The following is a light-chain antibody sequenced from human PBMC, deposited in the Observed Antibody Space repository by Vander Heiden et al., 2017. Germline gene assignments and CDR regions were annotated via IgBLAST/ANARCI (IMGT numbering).Light chain of an antibody. Sequence: SYVMTQPPSSAVAAGQTARTDCGGNKLGSKREHWLLQQKPGQAPVLLVFDDSDRPSGIPERFSGSNSGNTATLTISRVEAGDEADYYCHVWDSASAQVVFGGGTKLTVL. CDR2: DDS. J-gene: IGLJ2*01. CDR3: HVWDSASAQVV. CDR1: KLGSKR. V-gene: IGLV3-21*02.